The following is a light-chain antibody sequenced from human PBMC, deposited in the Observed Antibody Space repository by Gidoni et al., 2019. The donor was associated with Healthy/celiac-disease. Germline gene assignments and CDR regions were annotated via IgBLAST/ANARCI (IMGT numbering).Light chain of an antibody. V-gene: IGLV3-27*01. Sequence: SYELTQPSSVSVSPGQTARITCSGDVLAKKYARWFQQKPGQAPVLVIYKDSERPSGIPERFSGSSSGTTVTLTISGAQVEDEADYYCYSAADNNRMVFGGGTKLTVL. CDR3: YSAADNNRMV. CDR2: KDS. CDR1: VLAKKY. J-gene: IGLJ2*01.